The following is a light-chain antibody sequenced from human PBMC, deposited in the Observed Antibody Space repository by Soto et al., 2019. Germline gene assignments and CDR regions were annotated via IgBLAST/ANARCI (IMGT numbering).Light chain of an antibody. Sequence: QSALTQPPSASGSPGQSVTISCTGTSSDVGGYNYVSWYQQHPGKAPKLMIYEVSKRPSGVPHRFSGSKSGNTASLTVSGLQAEDEADYYCSSYAGSNTVAFGGGTKLTVL. J-gene: IGLJ2*01. CDR3: SSYAGSNTVA. CDR1: SSDVGGYNY. V-gene: IGLV2-8*01. CDR2: EVS.